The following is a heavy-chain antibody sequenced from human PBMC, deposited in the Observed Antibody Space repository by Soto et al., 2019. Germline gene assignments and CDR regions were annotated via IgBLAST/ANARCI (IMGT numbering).Heavy chain of an antibody. CDR1: GYTVTSYA. CDR3: ARGDDFWSGYYLIVGSMDV. D-gene: IGHD3-3*01. V-gene: IGHV1-3*01. CDR2: INAGNGNT. J-gene: IGHJ6*02. Sequence: PVKVAGTASGYTVTSYAMHWVRQAPGQTLERMGWINAGNGNTKYSQKFKGRVTITRDTSASTAYMELGSLRSEDTAVYYCARGDDFWSGYYLIVGSMDVWGQGITVPVSS.